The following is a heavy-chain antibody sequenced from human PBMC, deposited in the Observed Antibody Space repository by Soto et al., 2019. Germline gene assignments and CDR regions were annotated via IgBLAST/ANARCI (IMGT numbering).Heavy chain of an antibody. CDR2: IYHSGST. CDR3: AMRVGSCSGTSCNGRFDP. J-gene: IGHJ5*02. CDR1: GDSISKTTSY. Sequence: KPSETLSLTCSVSGDSISKTTSYWGWIRQPPGKGLEWIGTIYHSGSTYYNPSLMSRVTLSVDKSQNQFSLKLNSVPAADTAVYSCAMRVGSCSGTSCNGRFDPLGQGTLVPVSP. D-gene: IGHD2-2*01. V-gene: IGHV4-39*01.